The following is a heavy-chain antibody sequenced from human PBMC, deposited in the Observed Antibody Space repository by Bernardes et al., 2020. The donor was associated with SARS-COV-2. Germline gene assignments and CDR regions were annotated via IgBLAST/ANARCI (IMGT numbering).Heavy chain of an antibody. V-gene: IGHV3-23*01. CDR2: IIGNGGGT. CDR3: AKDYPEKAGGSGEDSFFDY. CDR1: GVSFTDYA. J-gene: IGHJ4*02. D-gene: IGHD3-10*01. Sequence: GGSLRLSCAASGVSFTDYAMSWVRQVPGKGLEWVSGIIGNGGGTYYADSVKGRFTISRDISKSTLYLQMHSLRAEDTAVYFCAKDYPEKAGGSGEDSFFDYWGQGTLVTVSS.